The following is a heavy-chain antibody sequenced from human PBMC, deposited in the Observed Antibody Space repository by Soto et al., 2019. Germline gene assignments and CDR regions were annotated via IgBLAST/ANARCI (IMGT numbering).Heavy chain of an antibody. D-gene: IGHD2-8*01. V-gene: IGHV3-7*01. CDR3: ARDANGGYFDS. CDR1: GFTFSSYW. CDR2: IKQDGSMK. J-gene: IGHJ4*02. Sequence: EVQLVESGGGLVQPGGSLRLSCADSGFTFSSYWMSWVRQAPGKGLGWVANIKQDGSMKNHVDSVRGRFTISRDNAKNSLYLQMNGLRAEDTAVYYCARDANGGYFDSWGQGTLVTVSS.